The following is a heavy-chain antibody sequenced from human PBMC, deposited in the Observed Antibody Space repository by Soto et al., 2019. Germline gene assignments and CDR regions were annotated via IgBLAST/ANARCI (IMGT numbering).Heavy chain of an antibody. D-gene: IGHD2-15*01. Sequence: EVQLLESGGGLVQPGGSLRLSCAASGFTFSSYAMSWVRQAPGKGLEWVSAISGSGGSTYYADSVKGRFTISRDNSKNTLYLQMTSLRAEDTAVYYCAKEAVVVVAAIYYYYYGMDVWGQGTTVTVSS. CDR1: GFTFSSYA. V-gene: IGHV3-23*01. CDR3: AKEAVVVVAAIYYYYYGMDV. CDR2: ISGSGGST. J-gene: IGHJ6*02.